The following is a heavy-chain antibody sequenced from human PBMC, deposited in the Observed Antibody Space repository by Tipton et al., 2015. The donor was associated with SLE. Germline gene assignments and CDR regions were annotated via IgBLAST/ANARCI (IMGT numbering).Heavy chain of an antibody. J-gene: IGHJ4*02. Sequence: TLSLTCTASGGSINSYYWSWIRQPPGKGLEWIGYVHYSGSTKYNPSLEYRVTMSLDTSKNQFSLELRSVTAADTAVFYCARGTPYSEYFVYWGQGTLVTVSS. D-gene: IGHD2-15*01. V-gene: IGHV4-59*08. CDR2: VHYSGST. CDR3: ARGTPYSEYFVY. CDR1: GGSINSYY.